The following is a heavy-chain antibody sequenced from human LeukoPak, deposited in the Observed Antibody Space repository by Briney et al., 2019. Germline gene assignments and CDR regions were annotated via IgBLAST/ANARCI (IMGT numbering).Heavy chain of an antibody. J-gene: IGHJ4*02. CDR1: GFSFDDHG. D-gene: IGHD3-10*01. CDR2: ITWEGDNV. Sequence: GGSLTLSCVASGFSFDDHGMRWVRHHPGKRLEWVSGITWEGDNVRYAESVKGRFTIARDNAKNTLSLQMNNLRVDDTATYFCARESLYLRGPLPIFFFEFWGQGTLVTVSS. V-gene: IGHV3-20*04. CDR3: ARESLYLRGPLPIFFFEF.